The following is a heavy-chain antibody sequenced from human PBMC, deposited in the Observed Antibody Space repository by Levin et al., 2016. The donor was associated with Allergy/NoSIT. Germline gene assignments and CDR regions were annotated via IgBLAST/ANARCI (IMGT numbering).Heavy chain of an antibody. CDR2: IYYSGNT. Sequence: WIRQPPGKGLEWIGYIYYSGNTYYNPSLKSRVTISIDMSKNQFSLKLSSVSAADTAVYFCARVRCSGGSCIYFDSWGQGTLVTVSS. J-gene: IGHJ4*02. V-gene: IGHV4-31*02. CDR3: ARVRCSGGSCIYFDS. D-gene: IGHD2-15*01.